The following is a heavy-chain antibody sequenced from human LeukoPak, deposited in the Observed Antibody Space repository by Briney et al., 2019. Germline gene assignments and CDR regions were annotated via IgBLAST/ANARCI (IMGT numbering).Heavy chain of an antibody. D-gene: IGHD3-3*01. Sequence: GGSLRLSCAASGFTFSSDWMSWDRQAPGKGLEWVANIKQDGSEKYYVDSVKGRFTISRDNAKNSLYLQMNSLRAEDTTVYYCARGDFWSGYANDYWGQGTLVTVSS. CDR3: ARGDFWSGYANDY. CDR1: GFTFSSDW. V-gene: IGHV3-7*01. J-gene: IGHJ4*02. CDR2: IKQDGSEK.